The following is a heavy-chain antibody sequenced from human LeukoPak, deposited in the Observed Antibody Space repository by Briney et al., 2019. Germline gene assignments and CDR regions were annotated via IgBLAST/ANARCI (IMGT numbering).Heavy chain of an antibody. J-gene: IGHJ3*01. Sequence: PGGSLRLSCAASGLTISNYAMTWVRQAPGKGLEWISRITGRGGTSYTDSVKGRFTVYRDNSKNTLYLQMNSLRVGDTALYYCAKDPNGDYVGAFDSWGQGTMVTVSS. V-gene: IGHV3-23*01. CDR1: GLTISNYA. D-gene: IGHD4-17*01. CDR2: ITGRGGT. CDR3: AKDPNGDYVGAFDS.